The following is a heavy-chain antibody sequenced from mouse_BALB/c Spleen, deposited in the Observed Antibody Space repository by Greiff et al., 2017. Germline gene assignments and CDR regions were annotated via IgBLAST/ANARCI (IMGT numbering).Heavy chain of an antibody. J-gene: IGHJ2*01. CDR3: ARIHYYGYLYYFDY. CDR2: ISYSGST. D-gene: IGHD1-2*01. Sequence: VQLKQSGPGLVKPSQSLSLTCTVTGYSITSDYAWNWIRQFPGNKLEWMGYISYSGSTSYNPSLKSRISITRDTSKSQFFLQLNSVTTEDTATYYCARIHYYGYLYYFDYWGQGTTLTVSS. CDR1: GYSITSDYA. V-gene: IGHV3-2*02.